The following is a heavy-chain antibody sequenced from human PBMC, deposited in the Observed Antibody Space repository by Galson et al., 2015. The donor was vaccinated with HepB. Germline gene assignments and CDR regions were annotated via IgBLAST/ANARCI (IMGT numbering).Heavy chain of an antibody. CDR1: GGTFSSYA. J-gene: IGHJ6*03. CDR2: IIPIFGTA. CDR3: ARGGDYYGSSPPPLYYMDV. Sequence: SVKVSCKASGGTFSSYAISWVRQAPGQGLEWMGGIIPIFGTANYAQKFQGRVTITADESTSTTYMKLSSLRSEDAAVYYCARGGDYYGSSPPPLYYMDVWGKGTTVTVSS. D-gene: IGHD3-10*01. V-gene: IGHV1-69*13.